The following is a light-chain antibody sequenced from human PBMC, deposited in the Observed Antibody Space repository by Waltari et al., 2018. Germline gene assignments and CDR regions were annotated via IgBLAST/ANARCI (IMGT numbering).Light chain of an antibody. Sequence: DIQMTQSPSSLSASVGDRVTITCRASQSITRYLNWYQQKPGKAPKLLIYTTSTLESDIPSRFSGSGSGTDFTLTISSLQPEDFATYYCQQSFNTPRTFGQGTKLEIK. CDR3: QQSFNTPRT. CDR1: QSITRY. CDR2: TTS. J-gene: IGKJ2*01. V-gene: IGKV1-39*01.